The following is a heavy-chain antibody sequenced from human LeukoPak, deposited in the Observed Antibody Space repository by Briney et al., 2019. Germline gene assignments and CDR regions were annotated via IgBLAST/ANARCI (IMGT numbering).Heavy chain of an antibody. D-gene: IGHD3-22*01. CDR3: AKDTEMYYYDSSGHLDY. J-gene: IGHJ4*02. CDR2: IWYDGSNK. V-gene: IGHV3-33*06. Sequence: GGSLRLSCAASGFTFSSYGMHWVRQAPGKGLEWVAVIWYDGSNKYYADSVKGRFTISRDNSKNTLYLQMNSLRAEDTAVYYCAKDTEMYYYDSSGHLDYWGQGTLVTVSS. CDR1: GFTFSSYG.